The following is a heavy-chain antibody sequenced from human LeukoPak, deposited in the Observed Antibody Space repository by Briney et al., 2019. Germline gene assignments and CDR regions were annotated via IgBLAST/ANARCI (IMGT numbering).Heavy chain of an antibody. D-gene: IGHD6-13*01. CDR3: ARQKTGYSSSWSQVKYFDY. V-gene: IGHV4-39*01. Sequence: SETLSLTCTVSGGSISSSSYYWGWIRQPPGKGLEWIGSIYYSGSTYYNPSLKSRVTISVDTSKNQFSLKLSSVTAADTAVYYCARQKTGYSSSWSQVKYFDYWGQGTLVTVSS. CDR2: IYYSGST. CDR1: GGSISSSSYY. J-gene: IGHJ4*02.